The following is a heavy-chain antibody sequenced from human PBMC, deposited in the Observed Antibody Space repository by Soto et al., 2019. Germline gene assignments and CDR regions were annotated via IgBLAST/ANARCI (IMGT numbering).Heavy chain of an antibody. Sequence: SETLSLTCSVSGDSISSGDCYWSWIRQPPGKGLEWIGCIYYSGNTYYNPSLKRRFSISVDTSKNQFSLKLSSVTAADTAVYYCARGVPVRFDYWGQGTLVTVSS. V-gene: IGHV4-30-4*01. CDR1: GDSISSGDCY. CDR2: IYYSGNT. J-gene: IGHJ4*02. D-gene: IGHD4-17*01. CDR3: ARGVPVRFDY.